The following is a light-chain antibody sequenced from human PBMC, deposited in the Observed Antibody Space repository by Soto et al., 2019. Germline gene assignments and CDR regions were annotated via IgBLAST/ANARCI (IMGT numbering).Light chain of an antibody. CDR3: QQYNSYST. V-gene: IGKV1-5*01. J-gene: IGKJ1*01. CDR2: DAS. Sequence: DIQMTQSPSTLSASVGDRVTITCRASQSISSWLAWYQQKPGKAPMLLIYDASSLESGVPSRFSGSESGTEFTLTISSLQPDDFATYYCQQYNSYSTFGPGTKVEIK. CDR1: QSISSW.